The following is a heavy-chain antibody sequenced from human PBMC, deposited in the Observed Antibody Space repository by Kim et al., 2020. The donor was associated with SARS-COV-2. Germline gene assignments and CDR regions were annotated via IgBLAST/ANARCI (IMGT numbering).Heavy chain of an antibody. CDR3: VGDANTPKEDLDF. Sequence: ASVKVSCKASGYIFTDFYIHWVRQVPGQGLEWMGWTNPDGIGTNYAQKFQGRLTLTRDTSITTAFLELSGLRSDDTAVYYCVGDANTPKEDLDFWGQGTLITVSS. V-gene: IGHV1-2*02. CDR1: GYIFTDFY. J-gene: IGHJ4*02. CDR2: TNPDGIGT. D-gene: IGHD5-18*01.